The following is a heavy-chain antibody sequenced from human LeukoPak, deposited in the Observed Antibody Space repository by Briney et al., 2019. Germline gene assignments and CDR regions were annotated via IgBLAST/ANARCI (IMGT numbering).Heavy chain of an antibody. CDR3: ARGGYCSSTSCYTGTFDY. CDR1: GGSISSYY. V-gene: IGHV4-59*01. Sequence: HPSETLSLTCTVSGGSISSYYWSWIRQPPGKGLEWIGYIYYSGSTNYNPSLKSRVTISVDTSKNQFSLKLSSVTAADTAVYYCARGGYCSSTSCYTGTFDYWGQGTLVTVSS. D-gene: IGHD2-2*02. CDR2: IYYSGST. J-gene: IGHJ4*02.